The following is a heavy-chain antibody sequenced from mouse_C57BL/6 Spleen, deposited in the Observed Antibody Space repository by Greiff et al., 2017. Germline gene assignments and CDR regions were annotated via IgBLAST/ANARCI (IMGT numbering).Heavy chain of an antibody. CDR2: IRNKANGYTT. J-gene: IGHJ1*03. CDR1: GFTFTDYY. CDR3: ARYPTAVGRGYWYFDV. V-gene: IGHV7-3*01. D-gene: IGHD4-1*01. Sequence: EVQGVESGGGLVQPGGSLSLSCAASGFTFTDYYMSWVRQPPGKALEWLGFIRNKANGYTTEYSASVKGRFTISRDNSQSILYLQMNALRAEDSATYYCARYPTAVGRGYWYFDVWGTGTTVTVSS.